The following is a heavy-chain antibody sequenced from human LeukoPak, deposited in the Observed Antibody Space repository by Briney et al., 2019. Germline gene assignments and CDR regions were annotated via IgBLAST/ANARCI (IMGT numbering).Heavy chain of an antibody. Sequence: GGSLRPSCAASGFTVSSNYMSWVRQAPGKGLEWVSVIYSGGSTYYADSVKGRFTISRDNSKNTLYLQMNSLRAEDTAVYYCARDPGLYYFDYWGQGTLVTVSS. J-gene: IGHJ4*02. CDR1: GFTVSSNY. V-gene: IGHV3-66*01. CDR3: ARDPGLYYFDY. CDR2: IYSGGST.